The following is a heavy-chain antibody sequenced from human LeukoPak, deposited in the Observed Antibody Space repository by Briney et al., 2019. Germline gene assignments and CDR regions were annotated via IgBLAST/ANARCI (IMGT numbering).Heavy chain of an antibody. D-gene: IGHD6-19*01. CDR1: GFTFSSYE. J-gene: IGHJ4*02. CDR2: ISYDGSNK. V-gene: IGHV3-30*04. Sequence: GGSLRLSCAASGFTFSSYEMNWVHQAPGKGLEWVAVISYDGSNKYYADSVKGRFTISRDNSKNTLYLQMNSLRAEDTAVYYCAREGYSSGWYYFDYWGQGTLVTVSS. CDR3: AREGYSSGWYYFDY.